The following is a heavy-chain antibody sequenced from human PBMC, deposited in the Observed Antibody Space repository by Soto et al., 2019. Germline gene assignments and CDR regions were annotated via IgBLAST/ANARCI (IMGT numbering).Heavy chain of an antibody. CDR1: GFTLSDDG. V-gene: IGHV3-23*01. CDR2: IRGSGGST. D-gene: IGHD3-10*01. Sequence: PGGSLRLSCAASGFTLSDDGMSWVRQAPGKGLEWVSSIRGSGGSTYYADSVKGRFTISRDNSKNTLSLQMNSLRADDTAIYYCARGTFGPDYWGQGTLVTVSS. J-gene: IGHJ4*02. CDR3: ARGTFGPDY.